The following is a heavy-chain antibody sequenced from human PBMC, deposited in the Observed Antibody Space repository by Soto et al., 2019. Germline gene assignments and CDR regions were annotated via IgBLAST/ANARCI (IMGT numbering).Heavy chain of an antibody. D-gene: IGHD4-17*01. Sequence: QVQLVQSGAEVKKPGSSVKVSCKASGGTFTNFAISWVRQAPGQGLEWMGGIIPVFGKAKYAQRFQGRVKFTADESTSTDYMEVNSVTSDDTAVYYCARGSPTTVTTWFDPWGQGTLVTVSS. CDR1: GGTFTNFA. V-gene: IGHV1-69*01. CDR2: IIPVFGKA. CDR3: ARGSPTTVTTWFDP. J-gene: IGHJ5*02.